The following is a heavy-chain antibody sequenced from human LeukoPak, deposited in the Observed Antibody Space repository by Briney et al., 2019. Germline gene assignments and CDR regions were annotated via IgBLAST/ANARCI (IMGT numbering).Heavy chain of an antibody. D-gene: IGHD6-6*01. Sequence: GASVKVSCKASGGTFSSYAISWVRQAPGQGLEWMGGIIPIFGTANYAQKFQGRVTMTRDTSTSTVYMELSSLRSEDTAVYYCARVFGQLVPDYWGQGTLVTVSS. CDR3: ARVFGQLVPDY. CDR2: IIPIFGTA. V-gene: IGHV1-69*05. J-gene: IGHJ4*02. CDR1: GGTFSSYA.